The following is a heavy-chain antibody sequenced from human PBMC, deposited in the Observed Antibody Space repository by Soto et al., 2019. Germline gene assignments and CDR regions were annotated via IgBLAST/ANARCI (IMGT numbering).Heavy chain of an antibody. CDR2: TYYSGST. Sequence: SETLSLTCTVSGGSISSYYWSWIRQPPGKGLEWIGYTYYSGSTNYNPSLKSRVTISVDTSKNQFSLKLSSVTAADTAVYYCARRYGGGLDYWGQGTLVTVSS. CDR1: GGSISSYY. CDR3: ARRYGGGLDY. J-gene: IGHJ4*02. V-gene: IGHV4-59*08. D-gene: IGHD1-20*01.